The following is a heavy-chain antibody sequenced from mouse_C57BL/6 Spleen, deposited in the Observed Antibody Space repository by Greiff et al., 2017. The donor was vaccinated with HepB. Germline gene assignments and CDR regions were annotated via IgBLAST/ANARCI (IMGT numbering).Heavy chain of an antibody. J-gene: IGHJ2*01. V-gene: IGHV1-62-2*01. D-gene: IGHD2-5*01. CDR1: GYTFTEYT. CDR2: FYPGSGSI. CDR3: ARHEEPSGSNTDYFDY. Sequence: VQLQESGAELVKPGASVKLSCKASGYTFTEYTIHWVKQRSGQGLEWIGWFYPGSGSIKYNEKFKDKATLTADKSSSTVYMELSRLTSEDSAVYFCARHEEPSGSNTDYFDYWGQGTTLTVSS.